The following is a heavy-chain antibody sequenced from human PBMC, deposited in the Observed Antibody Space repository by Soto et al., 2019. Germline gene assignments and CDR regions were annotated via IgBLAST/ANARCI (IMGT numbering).Heavy chain of an antibody. CDR1: GFTFSSHA. V-gene: IGHV3-23*01. Sequence: GGSLRLSCTASGFTFSSHAMSWVRQAPGKQLEWVSAISGSAGLTFCADSVKGRFTISRDNSKNTLYLQMNSLRAEDTAVYYCAKDWVSGSSPYWGQGTLVTVSS. CDR2: ISGSAGLT. D-gene: IGHD2-15*01. CDR3: AKDWVSGSSPY. J-gene: IGHJ4*02.